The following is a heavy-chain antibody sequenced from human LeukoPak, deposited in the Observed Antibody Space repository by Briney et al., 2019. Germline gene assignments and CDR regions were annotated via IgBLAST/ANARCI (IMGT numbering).Heavy chain of an antibody. CDR2: IYPGDSDT. J-gene: IGHJ4*02. Sequence: GESLKISCKGSGYSFTSYWIGWVRQMPGKGLEWMGIIYPGDSDTRYSPSFQGQVTISADKSISTAYLQWSSLKASDTAMYYCAGSIGDYYDSSGYYVRWGQGTLVTVSS. V-gene: IGHV5-51*01. CDR1: GYSFTSYW. CDR3: AGSIGDYYDSSGYYVR. D-gene: IGHD3-22*01.